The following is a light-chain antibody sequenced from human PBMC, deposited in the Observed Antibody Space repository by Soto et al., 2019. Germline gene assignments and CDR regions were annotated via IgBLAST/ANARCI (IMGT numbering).Light chain of an antibody. V-gene: IGKV3-15*01. CDR1: QSVSSN. CDR2: GAS. Sequence: EIVMTQSPATLSVPPGERATLSCRASQSVSSNLAWYQQKPGQAPRLLIYGASTRATGIPARFSGSGSGTDFTLTISSLEPEDFAVYYCQQRSNWPPKITFGQGTRLEIK. J-gene: IGKJ5*01. CDR3: QQRSNWPPKIT.